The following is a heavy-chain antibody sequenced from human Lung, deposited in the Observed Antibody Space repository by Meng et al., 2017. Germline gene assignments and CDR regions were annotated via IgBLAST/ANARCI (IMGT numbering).Heavy chain of an antibody. V-gene: IGHV4-30-4*01. Sequence: QEQLEESGPGLVKPSQPLSLTCTVSGGSISNSNYYWSWIRQPPGKGLEWSGHIYNSGSTYYNPSLKSRITISVDTSKNQFSLKLSSVTAADTAVYYCARGQKGYFDLWGRGTLVTVSS. J-gene: IGHJ2*01. CDR2: IYNSGST. CDR3: ARGQKGYFDL. CDR1: GGSISNSNYY.